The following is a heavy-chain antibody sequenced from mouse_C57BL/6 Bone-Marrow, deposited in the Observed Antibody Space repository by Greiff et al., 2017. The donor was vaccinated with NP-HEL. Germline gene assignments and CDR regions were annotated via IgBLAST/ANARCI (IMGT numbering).Heavy chain of an antibody. V-gene: IGHV8-12*01. Sequence: QVQLKESGPGILQSSQTLSLTCSFSGFSLSTSGMGVSWIRQPSGKGLEWLAHIYWDDDKRYNPSLKSRLTISKDTSRNQVFLKITSVDTADTATYYCARWGGYSPYWYFDVWGTGTTVTVSS. CDR3: ARWGGYSPYWYFDV. CDR1: GFSLSTSGMG. CDR2: IYWDDDK. J-gene: IGHJ1*03. D-gene: IGHD2-3*01.